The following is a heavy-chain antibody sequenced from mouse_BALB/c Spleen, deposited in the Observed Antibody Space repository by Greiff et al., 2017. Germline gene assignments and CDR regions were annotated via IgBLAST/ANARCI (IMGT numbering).Heavy chain of an antibody. CDR3: TRDEGGWFAY. J-gene: IGHJ3*01. CDR2: ISSGGSYT. Sequence: EVMLVESGGGLVKPGGSLKLSCAASGFTFSSYTMSWVRQTPEKRLEWVATISSGGSYTYYPDSVKGRFTISRDNAKNTLYLQMSSLKSEDTAMYYCTRDEGGWFAYWGQGTLVTVSA. V-gene: IGHV5-6-4*01. CDR1: GFTFSSYT.